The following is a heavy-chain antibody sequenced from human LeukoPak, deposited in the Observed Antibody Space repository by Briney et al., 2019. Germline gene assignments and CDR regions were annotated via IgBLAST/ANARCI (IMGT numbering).Heavy chain of an antibody. CDR2: IYFSGTT. D-gene: IGHD6-13*01. J-gene: IGHJ4*02. Sequence: SETLSLTCTVSGDSISSYYWSWMRQPPGKGLEWIGYIYFSGTTYYNPSLKSRVTISIDTSKNQFFLKMDSVTAADTAVYYCARKYSSRSYFDYWGQGTLVTVSS. CDR3: ARKYSSRSYFDY. V-gene: IGHV4-59*01. CDR1: GDSISSYY.